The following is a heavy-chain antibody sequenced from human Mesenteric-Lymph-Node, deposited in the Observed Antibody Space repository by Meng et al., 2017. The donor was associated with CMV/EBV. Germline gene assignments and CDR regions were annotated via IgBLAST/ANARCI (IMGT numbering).Heavy chain of an antibody. Sequence: SISSSNWWSWVRQPPGKGLEWIGEIYHSGSTNYNPSLKSRVTISVDKSKNQFSLKLSSVTAADTAVYYCARFRRGYDILTGYYFDYWGQGTLVTVSS. CDR2: IYHSGST. CDR3: ARFRRGYDILTGYYFDY. V-gene: IGHV4-4*02. D-gene: IGHD3-9*01. J-gene: IGHJ4*02. CDR1: SISSSNW.